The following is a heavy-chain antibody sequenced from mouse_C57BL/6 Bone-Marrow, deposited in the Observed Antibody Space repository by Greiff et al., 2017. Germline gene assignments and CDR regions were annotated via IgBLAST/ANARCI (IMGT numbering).Heavy chain of an antibody. Sequence: QVQLKESGAELVKPGASVKISCKASGYAFSSYWMNWVKQRPGKGLEWIGQIYPGDGDTNYNGKFKGKATLTADKSSSTAYMQLSSLTSEDSSVYFCAIDGYSYWYFDVWGTGTTVTVSS. J-gene: IGHJ1*03. CDR2: IYPGDGDT. V-gene: IGHV1-80*01. CDR1: GYAFSSYW. CDR3: AIDGYSYWYFDV. D-gene: IGHD2-3*01.